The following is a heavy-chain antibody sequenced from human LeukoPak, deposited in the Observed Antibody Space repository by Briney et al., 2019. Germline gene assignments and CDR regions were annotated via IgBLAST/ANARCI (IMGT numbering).Heavy chain of an antibody. V-gene: IGHV4-4*02. Sequence: PGGSLRLSCAASGFTFSSYWMSWVRQPPGKGLEWIGEIYHSGSTNYNPSLKSRVTISVDKSKNQFSLKLSSVTAADTAVYYCARSTPQYSSSWYDYYYYYMDVWGKGTTVTVSS. J-gene: IGHJ6*03. D-gene: IGHD6-13*01. CDR1: GFTFSSYW. CDR2: IYHSGST. CDR3: ARSTPQYSSSWYDYYYYYMDV.